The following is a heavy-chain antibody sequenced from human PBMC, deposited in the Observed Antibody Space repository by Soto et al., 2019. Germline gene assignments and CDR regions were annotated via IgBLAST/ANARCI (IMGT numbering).Heavy chain of an antibody. J-gene: IGHJ3*02. CDR2: ISGSGGST. CDR1: GFTFSSYS. Sequence: EVQLVASGGGLVKPGGSLRLSCAASGFTFSSYSMNWVRQAPGKGLEWVSAISGSGGSTYYADSVKGRFTISRDNSKNTLYLQMNSLRAEDTAVYYCAKDRGDYDAFDIWGQGTMVTVSS. V-gene: IGHV3-23*04. CDR3: AKDRGDYDAFDI. D-gene: IGHD4-17*01.